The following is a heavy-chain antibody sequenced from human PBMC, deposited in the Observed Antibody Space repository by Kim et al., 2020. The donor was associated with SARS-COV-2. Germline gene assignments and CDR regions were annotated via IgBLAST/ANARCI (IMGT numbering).Heavy chain of an antibody. CDR1: GYSFTSYW. CDR2: IYPGDSDT. D-gene: IGHD6-19*01. CDR3: ARTRLVDYYYYGMDV. Sequence: GESLKISCKGSGYSFTSYWIGWVRQMPRKGLEWMGIIYPGDSDTRYSPSFQGQVTISADKSISTAYLQWSSLKASDTAMYYCARTRLVDYYYYGMDVWGQGTTVTVSS. J-gene: IGHJ6*02. V-gene: IGHV5-51*01.